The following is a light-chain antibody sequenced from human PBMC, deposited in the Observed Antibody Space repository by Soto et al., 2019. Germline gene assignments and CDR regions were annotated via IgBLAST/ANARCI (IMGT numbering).Light chain of an antibody. CDR3: TSYVGSDIWV. Sequence: QSALTQPPSASGSPGQSVTISCTGTSSDVGAYKYVSWYQQYPGKAPKLMIYEVSKWPSGVPDRFSGSKSGNTASLTVSGLQAEDEADDYCTSYVGSDIWVFGGGTKVTVL. CDR1: SSDVGAYKY. J-gene: IGLJ3*02. V-gene: IGLV2-8*01. CDR2: EVS.